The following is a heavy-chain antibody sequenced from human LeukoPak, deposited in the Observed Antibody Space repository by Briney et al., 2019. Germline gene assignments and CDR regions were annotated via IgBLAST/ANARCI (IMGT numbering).Heavy chain of an antibody. J-gene: IGHJ4*02. CDR2: INHSGST. Sequence: SETLSLTCAVYGGSFSGYYWSWIRQPPGKGLEWIGEINHSGSTSYNPSLKSRVTISVDTSKNQFSLKLSSVTAADTAVYYCARVPMGYYGSGSYYTDDYWGQGTLVTVSS. D-gene: IGHD3-10*01. CDR3: ARVPMGYYGSGSYYTDDY. CDR1: GGSFSGYY. V-gene: IGHV4-34*01.